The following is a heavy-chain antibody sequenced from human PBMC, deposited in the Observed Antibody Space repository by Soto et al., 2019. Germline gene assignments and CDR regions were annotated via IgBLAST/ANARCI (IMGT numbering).Heavy chain of an antibody. J-gene: IGHJ4*02. V-gene: IGHV4-4*02. CDR3: ARDRGIEGATP. Sequence: QVQLQESGPGLVKPSGTLSLTCAVSGGSISSSNWWSWVRQPPGKGLEWIGEIYHSGSTNYNPSLNSRVTLAVEKSKHPFARKLSSVPAADTAGCYCARDRGIEGATPWGQGTLVTVSS. CDR1: GGSISSSNW. CDR2: IYHSGST. D-gene: IGHD1-26*01.